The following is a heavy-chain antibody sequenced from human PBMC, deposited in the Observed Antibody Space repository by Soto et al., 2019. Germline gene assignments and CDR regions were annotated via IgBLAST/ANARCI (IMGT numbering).Heavy chain of an antibody. Sequence: GGSLRLSCAASGFIFNKSAIHWVRQAPGKGLEWVAFISDDGLNKFYADSVKGRFTISRDNSKNTIYLQMNSLRDDDTAVFYCARGRYALDYWGQGTRVTVSS. CDR1: GFIFNKSA. D-gene: IGHD3-16*01. CDR2: ISDDGLNK. J-gene: IGHJ4*02. V-gene: IGHV3-30*03. CDR3: ARGRYALDY.